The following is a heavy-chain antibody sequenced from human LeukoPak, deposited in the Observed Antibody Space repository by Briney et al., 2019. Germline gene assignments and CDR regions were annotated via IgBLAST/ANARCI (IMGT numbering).Heavy chain of an antibody. V-gene: IGHV4-38-2*02. Sequence: SETLSLTCTVSGYSISSGYYWGWIRQPPGKGLEWIGNIYHSGSTYYNPSLKSRVTMSVDTSKNQFSLKLSSVTAADTAVYYCARVLRYFDWLSPENRDWYFDLWGRGTLVTVSS. J-gene: IGHJ2*01. D-gene: IGHD3-9*01. CDR1: GYSISSGYY. CDR3: ARVLRYFDWLSPENRDWYFDL. CDR2: IYHSGST.